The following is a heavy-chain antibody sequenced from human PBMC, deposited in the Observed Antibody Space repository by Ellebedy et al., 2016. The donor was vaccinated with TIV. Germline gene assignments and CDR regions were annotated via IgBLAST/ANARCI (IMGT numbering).Heavy chain of an antibody. CDR3: ASSVTTPGAFDY. Sequence: GGSLRLSCAASGFIVSSYYMIWVRQAPGKGPEWVSVIYGGGSTSYADSVTGRFTISRDNSRNTLYLQMNSLRADDTAVYFCASSVTTPGAFDYWGQGLLVTVSS. D-gene: IGHD1/OR15-1a*01. V-gene: IGHV3-53*01. J-gene: IGHJ4*02. CDR2: IYGGGST. CDR1: GFIVSSYY.